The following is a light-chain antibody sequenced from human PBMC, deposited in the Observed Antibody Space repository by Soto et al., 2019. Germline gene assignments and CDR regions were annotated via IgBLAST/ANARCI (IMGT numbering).Light chain of an antibody. V-gene: IGLV9-49*01. J-gene: IGLJ2*01. Sequence: QSVLTQPPSASASLGASVTLTCTLSSGYSNYKVDWYQQSPGKGPRFVMRVGTGGIVGSKGDGIPDRFSVLGSGLNRYLTIKNIQEEDESDYHCGADHGSGSNFVYLVFGGGTQLTVL. CDR3: GADHGSGSNFVYLV. CDR1: SGYSNYK. CDR2: VGTGGIVG.